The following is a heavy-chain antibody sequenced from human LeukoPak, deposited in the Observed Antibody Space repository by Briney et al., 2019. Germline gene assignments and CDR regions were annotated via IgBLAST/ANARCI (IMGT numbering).Heavy chain of an antibody. D-gene: IGHD6-6*01. V-gene: IGHV3-74*01. J-gene: IGHJ6*02. Sequence: GGSLRLSCAASGFTLSSHWMHWVRQAPGKGLVWVSRINNDGSSTRYADSVKGRFTISRDNPKNTLYLQTDSLRAEDTAVYYCARGSLIAGRLMDVWGQGTTVTVSS. CDR2: INNDGSST. CDR1: GFTLSSHW. CDR3: ARGSLIAGRLMDV.